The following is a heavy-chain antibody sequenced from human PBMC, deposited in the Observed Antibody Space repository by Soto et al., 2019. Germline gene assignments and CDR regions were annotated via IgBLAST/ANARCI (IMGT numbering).Heavy chain of an antibody. CDR1: VGSISSGGYS. V-gene: IGHV4-30-2*01. J-gene: IGHJ3*02. D-gene: IGHD3-22*01. CDR2: IYHSGST. CDR3: ARGLVVITRDDAVDI. Sequence: QLQLQESGSGLVKPSQTLSLTCAVSVGSISSGGYSWSWIRQPPGKGLEWIGYIYHSGSTYYNPSLKSRVTISVDRSKNQFSLKLSSVTAADTAVYYCARGLVVITRDDAVDIWGQGTMVTVAS.